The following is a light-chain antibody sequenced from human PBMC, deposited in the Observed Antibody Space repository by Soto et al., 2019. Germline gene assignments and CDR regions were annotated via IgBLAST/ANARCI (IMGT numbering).Light chain of an antibody. CDR3: CSNAVGSTYV. Sequence: QSVLTQPASVSGSPGQSITISYTGTSTDVGSHKLVSWYQQYPGNAPKLIIFEAYKRPSGVSNRFSGSKSGSTASLTISGLQAEDEADYYCCSNAVGSTYVFGTGTKLTVL. J-gene: IGLJ1*01. V-gene: IGLV2-23*01. CDR1: STDVGSHKL. CDR2: EAY.